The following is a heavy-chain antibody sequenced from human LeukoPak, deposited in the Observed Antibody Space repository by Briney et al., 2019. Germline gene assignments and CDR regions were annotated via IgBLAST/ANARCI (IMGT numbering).Heavy chain of an antibody. CDR3: AREQYQLLDLPRADY. J-gene: IGHJ4*02. CDR1: GYTFTSYG. V-gene: IGHV1-18*01. Sequence: ASVKVSCKASGYTFTSYGISWVRQAPGQGLEWMGWISAYNGNTNYAQKLQGRVTMTTDTSTSTAYMELRSLRSDDTAVYYCAREQYQLLDLPRADYWGQGTLVIVSS. CDR2: ISAYNGNT. D-gene: IGHD2-2*01.